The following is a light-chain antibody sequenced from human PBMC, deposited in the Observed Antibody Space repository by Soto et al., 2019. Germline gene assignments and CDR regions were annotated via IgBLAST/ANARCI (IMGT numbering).Light chain of an antibody. CDR3: QQYDSFSVT. J-gene: IGKJ1*01. Sequence: IQLTQSPSTLSASLGDTVTMTCRASQSISRWLSWYQQKAGKAPKLLIYDVSALKRGVPPRFSGSGSGTEFTLTISSLQPEDFATYYCQQYDSFSVTFGQGTKVDIK. CDR2: DVS. V-gene: IGKV1-5*01. CDR1: QSISRW.